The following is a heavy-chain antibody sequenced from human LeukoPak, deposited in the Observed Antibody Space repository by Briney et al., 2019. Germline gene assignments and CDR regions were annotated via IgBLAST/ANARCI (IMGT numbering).Heavy chain of an antibody. J-gene: IGHJ5*02. D-gene: IGHD6-19*01. CDR1: GGSISFTNW. V-gene: IGHV4-4*02. Sequence: PSGTLSLICGVSGGSISFTNWWTWVRQPPGKGLEWIGEVHLDGRTNYNPSLQSRLTMSVDFSENHISLKLTSVTAADTAVYYCARGSKQWLVTEFDPWGQGTLVTVSS. CDR2: VHLDGRT. CDR3: ARGSKQWLVTEFDP.